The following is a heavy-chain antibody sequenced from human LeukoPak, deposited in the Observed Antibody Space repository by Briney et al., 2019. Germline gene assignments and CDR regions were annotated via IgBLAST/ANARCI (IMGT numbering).Heavy chain of an antibody. J-gene: IGHJ3*02. CDR3: ARGSLYYYDSSGHSEDVAFDI. V-gene: IGHV1-18*01. D-gene: IGHD3-22*01. CDR2: ISAYNGNT. CDR1: GYTFTSYG. Sequence: ASVKVSCKASGYTFTSYGISWVRQAPGQGLEWMGWISAYNGNTNYAQKLQGGVTMTTDTSTSTAYMELRSLRSDDTAVYYCARGSLYYYDSSGHSEDVAFDIWGQGTMVTVSS.